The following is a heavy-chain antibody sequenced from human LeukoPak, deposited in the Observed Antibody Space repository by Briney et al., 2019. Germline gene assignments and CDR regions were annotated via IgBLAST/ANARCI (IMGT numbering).Heavy chain of an antibody. CDR1: GGSISSGSYY. CDR3: ARGPIYSSSWYERSYYYYYMDV. J-gene: IGHJ6*03. V-gene: IGHV4-61*02. D-gene: IGHD6-13*01. CDR2: IYTSGST. Sequence: IPSETLSLTCTVSGGSISSGSYYWSWIRQPAGKGLEWIGRIYTSGSTNYNPSLKSRVTISVDTSKNQFSLKLSSVTAADTAVYYCARGPIYSSSWYERSYYYYYMDVWGKGTTVTVSS.